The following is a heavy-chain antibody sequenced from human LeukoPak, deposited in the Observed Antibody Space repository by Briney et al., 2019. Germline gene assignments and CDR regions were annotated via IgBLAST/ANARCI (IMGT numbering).Heavy chain of an antibody. V-gene: IGHV1-69*13. D-gene: IGHD3-22*01. CDR2: SNPIFGTA. CDR3: ARVPGYYDSSGYYRLYNWFDP. Sequence: SVKVSCKASVGTFISYPISWVRQAPAQGLEWVGGSNPIFGTANYAQKFQGRVTITAAESTSTAYMELSSLSSEDPAVYYCARVPGYYDSSGYYRLYNWFDPWGQGTLVTVSS. CDR1: VGTFISYP. J-gene: IGHJ5*02.